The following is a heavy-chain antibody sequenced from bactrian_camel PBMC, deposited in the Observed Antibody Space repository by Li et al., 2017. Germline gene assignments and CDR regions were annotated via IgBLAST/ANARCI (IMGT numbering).Heavy chain of an antibody. V-gene: IGHV3S40*01. CDR2: IGNDASRT. CDR3: SRWWAD. CDR1: VFTFSSAA. J-gene: IGHJ4*01. Sequence: VQLVESGGGLVQPGGSLRLSCAGSVFTFSSAAMSWVRQAPGRGLEWVSTIGNDASRTYYADFVKGRFTISKDSAKNILYLQLNSLESEDTAMYYCSRWWADWGQGTQVTVS. D-gene: IGHD1*01.